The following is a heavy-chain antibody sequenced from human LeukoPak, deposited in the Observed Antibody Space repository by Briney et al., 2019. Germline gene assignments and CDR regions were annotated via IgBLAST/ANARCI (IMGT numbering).Heavy chain of an antibody. D-gene: IGHD3-3*01. Sequence: GGSLRLSCVASAFTFSIYGMHWVRQAPGKGLEWVAVISYDGSKTYCADSVKGRFTISRDNSKNTLYLQMNSLRAEDTAVYYCASPGGYDFWSGPFDYWGQGTLVTVSS. CDR3: ASPGGYDFWSGPFDY. J-gene: IGHJ4*02. CDR2: ISYDGSKT. V-gene: IGHV3-30*03. CDR1: AFTFSIYG.